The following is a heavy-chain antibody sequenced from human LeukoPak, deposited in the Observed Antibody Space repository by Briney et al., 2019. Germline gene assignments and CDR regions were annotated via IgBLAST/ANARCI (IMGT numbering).Heavy chain of an antibody. J-gene: IGHJ3*02. Sequence: PGGSLRLSCAASGFTFSSYSMNWVRQAPGKGLEWVSSISSSSSYIYYADSVKGRFTISRDNAKNSLYLQMNSLRAEDTAVYYCARGTVKTMMVRGVNPHDAFDIWGQGTMVTVSS. D-gene: IGHD3-10*01. CDR2: ISSSSSYI. V-gene: IGHV3-21*01. CDR1: GFTFSSYS. CDR3: ARGTVKTMMVRGVNPHDAFDI.